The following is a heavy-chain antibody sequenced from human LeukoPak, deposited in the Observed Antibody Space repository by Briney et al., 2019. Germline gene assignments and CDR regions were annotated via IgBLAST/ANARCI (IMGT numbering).Heavy chain of an antibody. CDR2: IRSKANSYAT. CDR1: GFTFSGSA. Sequence: PGGSLRLSCAASGFTFSGSAMHWVRQATGKGLEWVGRIRSKANSYATAYAASVKGRFTISRDDSKNTAYLQMNSLKTEDTAVYYCTRHPSEAVWGKGTTVTVSS. CDR3: TRHPSEAV. V-gene: IGHV3-73*01. J-gene: IGHJ6*04.